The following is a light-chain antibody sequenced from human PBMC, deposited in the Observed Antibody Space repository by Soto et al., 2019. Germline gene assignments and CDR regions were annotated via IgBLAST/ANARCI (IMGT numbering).Light chain of an antibody. J-gene: IGLJ1*01. CDR2: EGS. V-gene: IGLV2-23*01. Sequence: QSALTQPASVSGSPGQSITISCTGTSSDVGSYNLFSWYQQHPGKAPKLIIYEGSKRPSGVSNRFSGSKSGNTASLTISGLQAEDGSDYYRCSYAGGSTYVFGTGTKLTVL. CDR1: SSDVGSYNL. CDR3: CSYAGGSTYV.